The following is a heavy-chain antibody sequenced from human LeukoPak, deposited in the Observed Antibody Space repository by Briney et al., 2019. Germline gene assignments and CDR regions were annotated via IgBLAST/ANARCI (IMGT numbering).Heavy chain of an antibody. CDR1: GFPFSFYE. CDR3: ALLAVASDFDY. V-gene: IGHV3-48*03. Sequence: PGRSLRLSCVVSGFPFSFYELNWVRQAPGKGLEWVSNIGASSIPKYYADSVKGRFSISRDNARNALYLQMNSLRVEDTAVYYCALLAVASDFDYWGQGALVTVSS. CDR2: IGASSIPK. D-gene: IGHD6-19*01. J-gene: IGHJ4*02.